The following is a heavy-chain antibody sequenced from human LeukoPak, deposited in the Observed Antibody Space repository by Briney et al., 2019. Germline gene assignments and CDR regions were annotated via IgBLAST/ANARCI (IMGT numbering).Heavy chain of an antibody. V-gene: IGHV3-21*01. D-gene: IGHD5-18*01. CDR1: GFTFSSYS. CDR3: ARGRGYSYGYNDY. J-gene: IGHJ4*02. CDR2: ISSSSTNT. Sequence: GGSLRLSCAGSGFTFSSYSMNWVRQAPGRGLEWVSSISSSSTNTYYADSVRGRFTISRDNAKNSLYLQMNSLRVEDTAVYYCARGRGYSYGYNDYWGQGTLVTVSS.